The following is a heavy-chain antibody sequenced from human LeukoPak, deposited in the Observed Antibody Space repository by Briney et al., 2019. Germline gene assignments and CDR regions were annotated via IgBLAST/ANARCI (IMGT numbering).Heavy chain of an antibody. V-gene: IGHV4-34*01. Sequence: GSLRLSCAASGFTFSSCAMNWVRLAPGKRLEWIGEINHSGSTSYNPSLKSRVTISADTSKNQFFLKLSSVTAADTAVYYCARGRVTDSYASWGQGTLVIVSS. CDR2: INHSGST. CDR1: GFTFSSCA. J-gene: IGHJ5*02. CDR3: ARGRVTDSYAS. D-gene: IGHD5-18*01.